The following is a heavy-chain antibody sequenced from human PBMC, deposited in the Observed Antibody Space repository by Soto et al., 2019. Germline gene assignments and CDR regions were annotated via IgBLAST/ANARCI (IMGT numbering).Heavy chain of an antibody. Sequence: GESLKISCAASGFTFSSYGMHWVRQAPGKGLEWVAVIWYDGSNKYYADSVKGRFTISRDNSKNTLYLQMNSLRAEDTAVYYCAKGLDVHVSSSWTLFGMDVWGKGTTVTSPQ. J-gene: IGHJ6*04. V-gene: IGHV3-30*02. CDR1: GFTFSSYG. CDR2: IWYDGSNK. CDR3: AKGLDVHVSSSWTLFGMDV. D-gene: IGHD6-13*01.